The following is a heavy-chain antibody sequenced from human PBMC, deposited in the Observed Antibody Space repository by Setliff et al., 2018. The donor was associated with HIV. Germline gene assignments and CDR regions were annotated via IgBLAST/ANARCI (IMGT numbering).Heavy chain of an antibody. J-gene: IGHJ4*02. D-gene: IGHD2-15*01. CDR3: AREGCGDGTCYAPDL. Sequence: GGSLSLSCAASGFTFSRYEMNWVRQAPGKGLEWVSYISNSVSTVYYADFVKGRFTISRDNAKNSMYLQMSSLRVEDTAVYYCAREGCGDGTCYAPDLWGQGTLGTVS. V-gene: IGHV3-48*03. CDR1: GFTFSRYE. CDR2: ISNSVSTV.